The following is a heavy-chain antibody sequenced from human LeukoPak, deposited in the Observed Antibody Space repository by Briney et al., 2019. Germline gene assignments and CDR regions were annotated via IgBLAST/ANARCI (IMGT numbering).Heavy chain of an antibody. Sequence: PSETLSLTCAVYGGSFSGYYWSWIRQPPGRGLEWIGEISQFGSTDYNPSLKSRVTISVDTSRGRFSLKVTSVTAADTAVYYCARGGHSNHDPFDYWGQGTLVTVSS. V-gene: IGHV4-34*01. CDR2: ISQFGST. J-gene: IGHJ4*02. CDR1: GGSFSGYY. D-gene: IGHD4-11*01. CDR3: ARGGHSNHDPFDY.